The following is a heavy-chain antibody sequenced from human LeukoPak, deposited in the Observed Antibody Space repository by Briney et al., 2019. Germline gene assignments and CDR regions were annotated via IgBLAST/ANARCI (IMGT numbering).Heavy chain of an antibody. V-gene: IGHV1-69*05. D-gene: IGHD4-17*01. CDR2: IIPIFGTA. Sequence: SVKVSCKASGGTFSSYAISWVRQAPGQGLEWMGRIIPIFGTANYAQKFQGRVTITTDESTSTAYMELSSLRSEDTAVYYCARVPTVTHYYYYMDVRGKGTTVTVSS. CDR1: GGTFSSYA. CDR3: ARVPTVTHYYYYMDV. J-gene: IGHJ6*03.